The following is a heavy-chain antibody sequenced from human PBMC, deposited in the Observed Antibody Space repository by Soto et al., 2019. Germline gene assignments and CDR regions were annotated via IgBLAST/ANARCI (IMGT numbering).Heavy chain of an antibody. CDR3: AKDRTFGDYGGAFDI. D-gene: IGHD4-17*01. J-gene: IGHJ3*02. Sequence: EVQLLESGGGLVQPGGSLRLSCAASGFTFTTYAISWVRQAPGKGLEWVPIISGGGGSTYYADSVKGRVTISRDNSKNTLYLQMNSLRAEDTAVYYCAKDRTFGDYGGAFDIWGQGTTVTVSS. CDR1: GFTFTTYA. CDR2: ISGGGGST. V-gene: IGHV3-23*01.